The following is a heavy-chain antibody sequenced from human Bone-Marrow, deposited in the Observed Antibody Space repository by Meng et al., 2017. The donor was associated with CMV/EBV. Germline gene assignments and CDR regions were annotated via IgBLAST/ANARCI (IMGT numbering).Heavy chain of an antibody. CDR3: ARDLPSYYYGSGSYSGGMDV. J-gene: IGHJ6*02. CDR2: INSDGSST. V-gene: IGHV3-74*01. Sequence: GESLKISCAASGFTFSSYWMHWVRQAPGKGLVWVSRINSDGSSTSYADSVRGRFTISRDNAKNTLYLQMNSLRAEDTAVYYCARDLPSYYYGSGSYSGGMDVWGQGTMVTVSS. D-gene: IGHD3-10*01. CDR1: GFTFSSYW.